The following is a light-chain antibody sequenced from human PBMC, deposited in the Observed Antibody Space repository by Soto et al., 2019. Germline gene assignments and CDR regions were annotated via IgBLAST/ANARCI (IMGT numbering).Light chain of an antibody. CDR2: GAS. J-gene: IGKJ1*01. Sequence: EIVMTQSPSTLSVSIGERATLSCRASQSVSSNLAWYQQKPGQAPRLLIYGASTRATGIPARFSGSGSGTEFTLTISSLQSEDFAVYYCQQYNNWPVTFGQGTKVDIK. CDR3: QQYNNWPVT. V-gene: IGKV3-15*01. CDR1: QSVSSN.